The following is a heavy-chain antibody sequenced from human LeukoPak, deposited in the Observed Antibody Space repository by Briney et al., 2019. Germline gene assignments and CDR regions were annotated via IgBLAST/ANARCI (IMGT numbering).Heavy chain of an antibody. D-gene: IGHD2-15*01. V-gene: IGHV3-74*01. J-gene: IGHJ4*02. CDR1: GFTFNSYA. Sequence: GGSLRLSCAASGFTFNSYAMTWVRQAPGKGLVWVSRINSDGGSTSYADSVKGRFTISRDNAKNTLYLQMNSLRAEDTAVYYCARRIQGTAPYYFDYWGQGTLVTVSS. CDR2: INSDGGST. CDR3: ARRIQGTAPYYFDY.